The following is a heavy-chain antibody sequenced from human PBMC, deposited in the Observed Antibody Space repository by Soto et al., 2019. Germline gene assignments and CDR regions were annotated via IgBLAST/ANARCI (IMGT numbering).Heavy chain of an antibody. J-gene: IGHJ6*03. CDR1: GGTFSSYT. CDR3: ATGGAGYCSSTSCLYYYYYYYMDV. V-gene: IGHV1-69*02. CDR2: IIPILGIA. Sequence: ASVKVSCKASGGTFSSYTISWVRQAPGQGLEWMGRIIPILGIANYAQKFQGRVTITADKSTSTAYMELSSLRSEDTAVYYCATGGAGYCSSTSCLYYYYYYYMDVWGKGTTVTVSS. D-gene: IGHD2-2*01.